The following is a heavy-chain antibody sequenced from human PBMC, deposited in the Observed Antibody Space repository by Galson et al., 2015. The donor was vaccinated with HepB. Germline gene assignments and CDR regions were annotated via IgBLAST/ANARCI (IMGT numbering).Heavy chain of an antibody. J-gene: IGHJ6*02. CDR1: GYTFTSYY. CDR2: INPSGGST. Sequence: SVKVSCKASGYTFTSYYMHWVRQAPGQGLEWMGIINPSGGSTSYAQKFQGRVTMTRDTSTSTVYMELSSLRSEDTAVYYCARDGVVVPAAEGDYYYYGMDVWGQGTTVTVSS. CDR3: ARDGVVVPAAEGDYYYYGMDV. D-gene: IGHD2-2*01. V-gene: IGHV1-46*01.